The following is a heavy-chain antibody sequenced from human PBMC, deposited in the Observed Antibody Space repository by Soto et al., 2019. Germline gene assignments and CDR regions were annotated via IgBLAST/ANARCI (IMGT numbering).Heavy chain of an antibody. D-gene: IGHD1-26*01. Sequence: SETLSLTCAVSGDSISSGYYWAWIRQPPGKGLEWIGSIYHSGTTYYNPSLKSRVTISVDTSKNQFSLKLSSVTAADTAVYYCATGGGFHYFDYWGQGTLVTVSS. CDR3: ATGGGFHYFDY. CDR1: GDSISSGYY. J-gene: IGHJ4*02. CDR2: IYHSGTT. V-gene: IGHV4-38-2*01.